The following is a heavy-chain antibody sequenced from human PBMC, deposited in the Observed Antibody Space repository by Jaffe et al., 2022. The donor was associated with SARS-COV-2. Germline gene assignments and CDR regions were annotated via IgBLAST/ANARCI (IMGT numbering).Heavy chain of an antibody. CDR2: IQTGGIT. Sequence: QLQLQESGPGLVKPSETLSLTCIVSNDSSSSRRYYWGWIRQPPGKGLEWIGSIQTGGITYYNPSLKSRVSMSVDTSNNHFSLKLSSVTAADTAVYYCARPHGGISNGAWFDPWGQGTLVTVSS. J-gene: IGHJ5*02. CDR3: ARPHGGISNGAWFDP. CDR1: NDSSSSRRYY. D-gene: IGHD1-26*01. V-gene: IGHV4-39*02.